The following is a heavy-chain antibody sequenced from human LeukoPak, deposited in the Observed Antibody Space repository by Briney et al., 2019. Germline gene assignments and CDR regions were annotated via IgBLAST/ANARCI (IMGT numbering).Heavy chain of an antibody. Sequence: GGSLRLSCATSGFTFSNYHMSWIRQAPGKGLEWVSFISDRGDTIYYADSVKGRFTISKDNAKNSLSLQMNSLRVEDTAVYYCARLKAGNWGPGTLVTVSS. CDR2: ISDRGDTI. J-gene: IGHJ4*02. CDR3: ARLKAGN. V-gene: IGHV3-11*01. CDR1: GFTFSNYH.